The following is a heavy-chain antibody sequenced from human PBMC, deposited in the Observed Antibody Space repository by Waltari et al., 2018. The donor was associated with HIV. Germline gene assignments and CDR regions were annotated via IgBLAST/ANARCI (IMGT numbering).Heavy chain of an antibody. D-gene: IGHD1-26*01. Sequence: QLQLQESGPGLVQPSETLSLTCPASGGSVSSSSYFWGWIRQPPGKGLAWVGRIYYTGRAYYNPSLKSRVTISVDTSKNQFSLKVTSVTAADTAVYYCARHALRVGAAYWNFDLWGRGTLVTVSS. CDR2: IYYTGRA. V-gene: IGHV4-39*01. J-gene: IGHJ2*01. CDR3: ARHALRVGAAYWNFDL. CDR1: GGSVSSSSYF.